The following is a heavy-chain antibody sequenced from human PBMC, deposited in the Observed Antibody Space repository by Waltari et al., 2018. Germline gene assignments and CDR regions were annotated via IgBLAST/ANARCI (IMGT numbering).Heavy chain of an antibody. J-gene: IGHJ4*02. D-gene: IGHD6-13*01. Sequence: EVQVVETGGGLIQPGGSLRLSCAASGFIVSDTFMSWVRQAPGKGLEWVSTLYPASHTYYADSVKGRLIISRDSSKNTLYLQMTSVTAEDTAVYYCARGNVQAGGRYYFDFWGQGTLVTVSS. CDR3: ARGNVQAGGRYYFDF. V-gene: IGHV3-53*02. CDR2: LYPASHT. CDR1: GFIVSDTF.